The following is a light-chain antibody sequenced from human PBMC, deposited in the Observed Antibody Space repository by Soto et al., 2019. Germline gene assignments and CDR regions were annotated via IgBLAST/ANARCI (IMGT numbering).Light chain of an antibody. V-gene: IGKV1-5*03. CDR1: QSIPSW. J-gene: IGKJ4*01. CDR2: KAS. Sequence: DIQMTQSPSTLSASVGDSVTITCLASQSIPSWLAWYKHKPGKRPELLIYKASSLEGGVPSRCSGSGSGTEFNLTISSLQPDDFATYYCQYYNSYSVTFGGGTKLEIK. CDR3: QYYNSYSVT.